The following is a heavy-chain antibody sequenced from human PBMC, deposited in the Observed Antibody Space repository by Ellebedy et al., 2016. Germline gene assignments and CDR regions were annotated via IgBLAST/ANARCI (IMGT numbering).Heavy chain of an antibody. D-gene: IGHD3-10*01. V-gene: IGHV4-59*01. CDR1: GGSISSYY. CDR2: IYYSGST. CDR3: ARGGLLWFGESDY. J-gene: IGHJ4*02. Sequence: SETLSLXCTVSGGSISSYYWSWIRQPPGKGLEWIGYIYYSGSTNYNPSLKSRVTISVDTSKNQFSLKLSSVTAADTAVYYCARGGLLWFGESDYWGQGTLVTVSS.